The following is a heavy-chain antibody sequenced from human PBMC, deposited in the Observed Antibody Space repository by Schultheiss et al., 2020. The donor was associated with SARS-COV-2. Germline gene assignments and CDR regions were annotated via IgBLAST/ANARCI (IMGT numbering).Heavy chain of an antibody. D-gene: IGHD3-22*01. CDR2: ISSSSSYT. J-gene: IGHJ4*02. Sequence: GESLKISCAASGFTFSDYYMSWIRQAPGKGLEWVSYISSSSSYTNYADSVKGRFTISRDNAKNSLYLQMNSLRAEDTAVYYCAKDYDYYYDSSGYSDWGQGTLVTVSS. CDR1: GFTFSDYY. V-gene: IGHV3-11*06. CDR3: AKDYDYYYDSSGYSD.